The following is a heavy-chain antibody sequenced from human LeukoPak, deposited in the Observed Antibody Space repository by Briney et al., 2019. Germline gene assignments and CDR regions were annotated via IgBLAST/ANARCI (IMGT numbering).Heavy chain of an antibody. Sequence: TSVKVSCKASGYTFTSYGISWVRQAPGQGLEWMGWISAYNGNTNYAQKLQGRVTMTTDISTSTAYMELRGLRSDDTAVYYCARGGETLRYSEFDPWGQGTLVTVSS. V-gene: IGHV1-18*01. CDR1: GYTFTSYG. CDR3: ARGGETLRYSEFDP. D-gene: IGHD3-9*01. J-gene: IGHJ5*02. CDR2: ISAYNGNT.